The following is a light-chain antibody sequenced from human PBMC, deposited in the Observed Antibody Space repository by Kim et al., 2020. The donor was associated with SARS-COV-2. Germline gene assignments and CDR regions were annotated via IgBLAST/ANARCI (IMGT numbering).Light chain of an antibody. CDR3: QQCYSIPYT. J-gene: IGKJ2*01. V-gene: IGKV4-1*01. CDR2: WAS. Sequence: SATINCKSSQSVLYSSNNKNYLAWYQQKPGQPPKLLIYWASTRESGVPDRFSGSGSGTDFTLTISSLQAEDVAVYYCQQCYSIPYTFGQGTKLEIK. CDR1: QSVLYSSNNKNY.